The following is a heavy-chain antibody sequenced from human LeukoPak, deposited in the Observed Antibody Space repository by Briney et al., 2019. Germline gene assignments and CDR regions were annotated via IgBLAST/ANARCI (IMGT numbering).Heavy chain of an antibody. V-gene: IGHV1-2*02. J-gene: IGHJ4*02. CDR2: INPNSGGT. D-gene: IGHD3-10*01. CDR3: ARVTPYGSGSYPIYYFDY. Sequence: ASVKVSCKASGYTFTGYYMHWVRQAPGQGLEWMGWINPNSGGTNYAQKLQGRVTMTADTSTSTAYMELRSLRSDDTAVYYCARVTPYGSGSYPIYYFDYWGQGTLVTVSS. CDR1: GYTFTGYY.